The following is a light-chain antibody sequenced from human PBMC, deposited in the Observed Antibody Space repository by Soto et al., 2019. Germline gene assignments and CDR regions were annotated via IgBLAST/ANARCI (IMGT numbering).Light chain of an antibody. CDR3: SSYTTTNSLV. J-gene: IGLJ2*01. CDR1: SGDVGAYNY. V-gene: IGLV2-14*01. Sequence: QSALTQPASVSGSPGQSITISCTGSSGDVGAYNYVSWYQQHPGKAPNLMIYDVNIRPPGVSNRFSGSKSGSTASLTISGLQAEDEADYYCSSYTTTNSLVFGGGTKLTVL. CDR2: DVN.